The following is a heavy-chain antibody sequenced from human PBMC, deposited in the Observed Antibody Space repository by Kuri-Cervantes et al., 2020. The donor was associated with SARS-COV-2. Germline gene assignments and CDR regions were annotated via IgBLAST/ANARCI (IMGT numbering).Heavy chain of an antibody. CDR2: LTNDGSDA. CDR3: ARDSMTTRDFDY. J-gene: IGHJ4*02. Sequence: GGSLRLSCAASGFTVSSNYMHWVRQAPGKGLVWVSRLTNDGSDAIFADSVKGRFTISRDNAKNMLYLYMNSLRADDTAVYYCARDSMTTRDFDYWGQGTLVTVSS. D-gene: IGHD4-11*01. CDR1: GFTVSSNY. V-gene: IGHV3-74*01.